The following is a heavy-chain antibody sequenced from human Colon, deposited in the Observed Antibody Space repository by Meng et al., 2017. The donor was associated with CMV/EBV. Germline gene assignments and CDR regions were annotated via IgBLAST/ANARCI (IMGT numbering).Heavy chain of an antibody. CDR1: GFTFSSYA. CDR2: ISGSGGST. V-gene: IGHV3-23*01. D-gene: IGHD3-22*01. Sequence: GESLEISCAASGFTFSSYAMSWVRQAPGKGLEWVSAISGSGGSTYYADSVKGRFTISRDNSKNTLYLQMNSLRAEDTAVYYCAKKGMTDSSGYYFDYWGQGTLVTVSS. J-gene: IGHJ4*02. CDR3: AKKGMTDSSGYYFDY.